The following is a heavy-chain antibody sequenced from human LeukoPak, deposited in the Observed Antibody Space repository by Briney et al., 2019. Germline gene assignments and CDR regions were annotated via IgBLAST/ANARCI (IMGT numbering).Heavy chain of an antibody. CDR1: GFTFDDYG. Sequence: GGSLRLSCAASGFTFDDYGMSWVRQAPGKGLEWVANIKQDGSEKYYVDSVKGRFTISRDNTKNSLYLQMNSLRAEDTAVYYCASIVEEFGELLYDYWGQGTLVTVSS. D-gene: IGHD3-10*01. CDR3: ASIVEEFGELLYDY. CDR2: IKQDGSEK. V-gene: IGHV3-7*01. J-gene: IGHJ4*02.